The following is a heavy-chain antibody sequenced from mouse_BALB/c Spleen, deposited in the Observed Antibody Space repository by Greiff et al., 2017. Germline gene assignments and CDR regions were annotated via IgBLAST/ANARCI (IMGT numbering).Heavy chain of an antibody. V-gene: IGHV5-9-1*01. CDR1: GFTFSSYA. CDR3: AREEVTTGWFAY. D-gene: IGHD1-1*01. CDR2: ISSGGSYT. Sequence: EVMLVESGGGLVKPGGSLKLSCAASGFTFSSYAMSWVRQTPEKRLEWVATISSGGSYTYYPDSVKGRFTISRDNAKNTLYLQMSSLRSEDTAMYYCAREEVTTGWFAYWGQGTLVTVSA. J-gene: IGHJ3*01.